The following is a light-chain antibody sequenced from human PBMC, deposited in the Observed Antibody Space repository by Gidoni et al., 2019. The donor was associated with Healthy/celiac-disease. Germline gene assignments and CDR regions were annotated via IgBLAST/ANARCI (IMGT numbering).Light chain of an antibody. CDR2: DAS. Sequence: EIVLTQPPATLSLSPGERATLSCRASQSVSSYLAWYQQKPGEAPRLLIYDASNRATGIPARCSGSGSGTDFTLTISSLEPEDFAVYYCQQRSDWPPVTFGGGTKVEIK. V-gene: IGKV3-11*01. CDR3: QQRSDWPPVT. J-gene: IGKJ4*01. CDR1: QSVSSY.